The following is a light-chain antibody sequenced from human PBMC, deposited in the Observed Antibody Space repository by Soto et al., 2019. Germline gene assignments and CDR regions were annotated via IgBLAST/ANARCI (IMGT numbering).Light chain of an antibody. CDR2: WAS. CDR1: QSVLYSPNNKNY. Sequence: DIVMTQSPDSLTVSLGERATINCKSSQSVLYSPNNKNYLAWYQQKPGQPPKLVSYWASTRESGVPDRFSGSGSGTDFTLTISSLQAEDVAVYYCQQYYNLPPACGQGTKVEIK. CDR3: QQYYNLPPA. V-gene: IGKV4-1*01. J-gene: IGKJ1*01.